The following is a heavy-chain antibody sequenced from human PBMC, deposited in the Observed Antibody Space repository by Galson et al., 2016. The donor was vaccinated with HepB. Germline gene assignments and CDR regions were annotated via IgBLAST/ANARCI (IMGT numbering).Heavy chain of an antibody. D-gene: IGHD3-16*01. V-gene: IGHV3-48*02. Sequence: SLRLSCAASGFTFSSYSMNWVRQAPGKGLECVSYIGIDGATIIYADSVKGRFTISRDNAKSSLYLHTSSLRDDYRATYYCAQVSIYVLNYGGEGILAAASVIARSTISRDNANYSLYMQMISLRVHVTAVYYCASDSFYAFDYWGQGILVTVSS. J-gene: IGHJ4*02. CDR3: AQVSIYVLNYGGEGILAAASVIARSTISRDNANYSLYMQMISLRVHVTAVYYCASDSFYAFDY. CDR2: IGIDGATI. CDR1: GFTFSSYS.